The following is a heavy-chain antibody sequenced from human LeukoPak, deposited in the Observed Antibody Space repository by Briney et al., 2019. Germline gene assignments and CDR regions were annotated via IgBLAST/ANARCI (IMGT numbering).Heavy chain of an antibody. V-gene: IGHV3-23*01. J-gene: IGHJ5*02. D-gene: IGHD3-3*01. Sequence: GGSLRLSCTASGFSFNTYSMSWVRQAPGKGLEWVSAINDDTPYYTDSVKGRFTVSRDNSRDTLYLHLNSLRAEDTAIYYCAKEYDLWHEQGNWFETWGQGVLVTVSS. CDR2: INDDTP. CDR3: AKEYDLWHEQGNWFET. CDR1: GFSFNTYS.